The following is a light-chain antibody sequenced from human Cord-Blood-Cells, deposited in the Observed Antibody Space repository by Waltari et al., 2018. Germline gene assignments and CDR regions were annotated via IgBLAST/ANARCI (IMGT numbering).Light chain of an antibody. CDR3: SSYAGSNNFVV. J-gene: IGLJ2*01. V-gene: IGLV2-8*01. Sequence: QSALTQPPSASGSPGQSVTISCTGTSSDVGGYNYVSWYQQHPGKAPKLMIYEVSQRPSGGPDRFSGSKSGNTASLTVSGLQAEDEADYYCSSYAGSNNFVVFGGGTKLTVL. CDR1: SSDVGGYNY. CDR2: EVS.